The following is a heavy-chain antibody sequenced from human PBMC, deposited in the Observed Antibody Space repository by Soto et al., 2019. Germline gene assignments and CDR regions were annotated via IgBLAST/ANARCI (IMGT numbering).Heavy chain of an antibody. D-gene: IGHD6-6*01. CDR2: IYYSGST. V-gene: IGHV4-31*03. CDR1: GGSISSGGYY. J-gene: IGHJ4*02. CDR3: ARDDGQLAIDS. Sequence: SETLSLTCTVSGGSISSGGYYWSWIRQHPGKGLEWIGNIYYSGSTDYNPSLKSRVTISVDTSRNQFSLKLTSVTAADTAVYYCARDDGQLAIDSWGKGTLVTVSS.